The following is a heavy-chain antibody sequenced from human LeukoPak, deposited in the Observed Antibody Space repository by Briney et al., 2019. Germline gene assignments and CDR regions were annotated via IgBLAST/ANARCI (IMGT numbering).Heavy chain of an antibody. J-gene: IGHJ4*02. V-gene: IGHV1-18*01. CDR2: ISAYNGNT. Sequence: GASVKVSCKAPGYTFTSFGISWVRQAPGQGLEWMGWISAYNGNTNYAQKLQGRVTMTTDTSTSTAYMELTSLKSDDTAVYYCARDQVVGATAGTFDYWGQGTLVTVSS. CDR1: GYTFTSFG. D-gene: IGHD1-26*01. CDR3: ARDQVVGATAGTFDY.